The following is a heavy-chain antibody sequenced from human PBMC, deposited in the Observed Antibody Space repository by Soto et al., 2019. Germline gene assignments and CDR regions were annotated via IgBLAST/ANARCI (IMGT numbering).Heavy chain of an antibody. J-gene: IGHJ5*02. V-gene: IGHV3-23*01. D-gene: IGHD3-16*02. Sequence: LRLSCAASGFTFSSYAMSWVRQAPGKGLEWVSAISGSGGSTYYADSVKGRFTISRDNSKNTLYLQMNSLRAEDTAVYYCAKVASYWSLKEYNGFDPWRQGTLITVS. CDR1: GFTFSSYA. CDR2: ISGSGGST. CDR3: AKVASYWSLKEYNGFDP.